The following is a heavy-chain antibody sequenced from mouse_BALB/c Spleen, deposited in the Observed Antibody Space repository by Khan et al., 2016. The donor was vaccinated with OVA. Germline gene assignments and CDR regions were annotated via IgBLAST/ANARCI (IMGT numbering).Heavy chain of an antibody. CDR1: GFTFSRFG. Sequence: EVELVESGGGLVQPGGSRKLSCAASGFTFSRFGMHWVRQAPEKGLEWVAYISSGSSTISYADTVKGRFTISRDNPKNTLFLQMTSLRSEDTAMYYWARDSYVDYWGKGTTLTVSS. CDR2: ISSGSSTI. CDR3: ARDSYVDY. J-gene: IGHJ2*01. V-gene: IGHV5-17*02.